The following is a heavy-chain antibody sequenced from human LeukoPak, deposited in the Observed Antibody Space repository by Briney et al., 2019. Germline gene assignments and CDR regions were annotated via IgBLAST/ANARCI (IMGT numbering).Heavy chain of an antibody. CDR2: IYTSGST. D-gene: IGHD3-16*01. Sequence: SETLSLTCTVSGGSISSSSYYWGWIRQPPGKGLEWIGRIYTSGSTNYNPSLKSRVTISLDTSKNQFSLKLSSVTAADTAVYYCARGLLGAVATYMDVWGKGTTVTVSS. J-gene: IGHJ6*03. V-gene: IGHV4-61*05. CDR1: GGSISSSSYY. CDR3: ARGLLGAVATYMDV.